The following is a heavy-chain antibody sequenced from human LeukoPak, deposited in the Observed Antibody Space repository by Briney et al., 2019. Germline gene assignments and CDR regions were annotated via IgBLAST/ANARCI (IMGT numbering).Heavy chain of an antibody. CDR1: GGTFSSYA. CDR2: IIPIFGTA. D-gene: IGHD3-22*01. J-gene: IGHJ4*02. CDR3: AKDSLEYYYDSSGYYPTDY. Sequence: SVKVSCKASGGTFSSYAISWVRQAPGQGLEWMGRIIPIFGTANYAQKFQGRVTITTDESTSTAYMELSSLRSEDTAVYYCAKDSLEYYYDSSGYYPTDYWGQGTLVTVSS. V-gene: IGHV1-69*05.